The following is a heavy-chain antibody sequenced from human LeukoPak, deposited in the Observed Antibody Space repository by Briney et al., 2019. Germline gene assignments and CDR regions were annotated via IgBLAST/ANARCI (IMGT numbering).Heavy chain of an antibody. D-gene: IGHD6-13*01. CDR2: ISAYNGNT. CDR3: ATSDGIAAAGVVVYGMDV. Sequence: GASVKVSCKASGYTFTSYGISWVRQAPGQGLEWMGWISAYNGNTNYAQKLQGRVTMTTDTSTSTAYMELRSLRSDDTAVYYCATSDGIAAAGVVVYGMDVWGQGTTVTVSS. V-gene: IGHV1-18*01. J-gene: IGHJ6*02. CDR1: GYTFTSYG.